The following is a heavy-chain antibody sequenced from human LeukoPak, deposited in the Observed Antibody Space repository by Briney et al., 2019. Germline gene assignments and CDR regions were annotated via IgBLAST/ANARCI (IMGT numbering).Heavy chain of an antibody. CDR2: FHTAGDI. D-gene: IGHD2-2*01. CDR1: GFTFSNYD. CDR3: ARGSYSSRSCYKRVNGLDV. Sequence: QTGGSLRLSCAASGFTFSNYDVHWVRQATGKGLEWVSAFHTAGDIHYSGSVKGRFATSRENAKNSFYLQMNNLRAGDTAVYYCARGSYSSRSCYKRVNGLDVWGQGTPVTVSS. J-gene: IGHJ6*02. V-gene: IGHV3-13*01.